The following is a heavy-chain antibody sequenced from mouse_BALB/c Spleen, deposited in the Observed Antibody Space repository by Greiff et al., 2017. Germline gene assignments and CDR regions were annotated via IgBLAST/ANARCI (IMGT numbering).Heavy chain of an antibody. J-gene: IGHJ1*01. CDR1: GFTFSSYY. CDR3: ARQRGSYWYFDV. Sequence: EVKVEESGGGLVKLGGSLKLSCAASGFTFSSYYMSWVRQTPEKRLELVAAINSNGGSTYYPDTVKGRFTISRDNAKNTLYLQMSSLKSEDTALYYCARQRGSYWYFDVWGAGTTVTVSS. V-gene: IGHV5-6-2*01. CDR2: INSNGGST.